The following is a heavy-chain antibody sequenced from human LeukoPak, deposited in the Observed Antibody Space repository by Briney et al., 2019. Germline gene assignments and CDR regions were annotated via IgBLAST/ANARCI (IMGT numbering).Heavy chain of an antibody. CDR2: INSNSGGT. Sequence: AAVKVSCKASGYTFIHYFIRWVRQAPGQGLEWMGRINSNSGGTEYAQRFQGRVTMTRDTSITTVYMELHSLTFDDAAVYYCARDLSSTPNWELDYWGQGALVTVSS. CDR3: ARDLSSTPNWELDY. CDR1: GYTFIHYF. V-gene: IGHV1-2*06. D-gene: IGHD1-26*01. J-gene: IGHJ4*02.